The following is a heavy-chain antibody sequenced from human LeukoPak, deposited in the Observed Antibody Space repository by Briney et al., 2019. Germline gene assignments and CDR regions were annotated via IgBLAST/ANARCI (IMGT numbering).Heavy chain of an antibody. V-gene: IGHV5-51*01. J-gene: IGHJ4*02. CDR2: IYPGDSDT. CDR1: GYSFTSYW. Sequence: GESLKISCKGSGYSFTSYWIGWVRQMPGKGLEWMGIIYPGDSDTRYSPSFQGQVTISADKSISTAYLQWSSLKASDTAMYYCARKDDSSGYFHGPYFDYWGQGTLVTVSS. CDR3: ARKDDSSGYFHGPYFDY. D-gene: IGHD3-22*01.